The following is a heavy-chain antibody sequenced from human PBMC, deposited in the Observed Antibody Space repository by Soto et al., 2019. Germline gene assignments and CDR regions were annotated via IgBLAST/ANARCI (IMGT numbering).Heavy chain of an antibody. Sequence: ASVKVSCKASGYTFTNYDINWVRQATGQGPEWMGWMNPHSGNTGYARKFQGRITMTRDTSIRTAYMELNGLTSDDTAVYYCATYCSGGSCYVYWGQGTLVTVSS. CDR2: MNPHSGNT. J-gene: IGHJ4*02. CDR1: GYTFTNYD. CDR3: ATYCSGGSCYVY. V-gene: IGHV1-8*01. D-gene: IGHD2-15*01.